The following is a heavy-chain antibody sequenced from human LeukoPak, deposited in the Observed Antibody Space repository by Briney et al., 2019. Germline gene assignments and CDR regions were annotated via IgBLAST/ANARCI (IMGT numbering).Heavy chain of an antibody. CDR2: IKQDGSEK. J-gene: IGHJ4*02. CDR1: GFTFSSYA. CDR3: ARESYSNYGVAVRFDY. V-gene: IGHV3-7*01. D-gene: IGHD4-11*01. Sequence: GGSLRLSCAASGFTFSSYAMSWVRQAPGKGLEWVANIKQDGSEKYYVDSVKGRFTISRDNAKNSLYLQMNSPRAEDTAVYYCARESYSNYGVAVRFDYWGQGTLVTVSS.